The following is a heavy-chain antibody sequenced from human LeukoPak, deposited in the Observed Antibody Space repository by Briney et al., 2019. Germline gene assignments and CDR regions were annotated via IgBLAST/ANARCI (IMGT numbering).Heavy chain of an antibody. Sequence: ASVKVSCKASGGTFSSYAISWVRQAPGQGLEWMGRIIPILGIANYAQKFQGRVTVTADKSTSTAYMELSSLRSEDTAVYYCARDLVRGQVFDYWGQGTLATVSS. D-gene: IGHD3-10*01. CDR2: IIPILGIA. V-gene: IGHV1-69*04. J-gene: IGHJ4*02. CDR3: ARDLVRGQVFDY. CDR1: GGTFSSYA.